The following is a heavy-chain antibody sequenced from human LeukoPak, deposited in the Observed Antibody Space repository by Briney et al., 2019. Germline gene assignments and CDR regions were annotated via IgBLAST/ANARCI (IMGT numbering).Heavy chain of an antibody. CDR1: GGSLSSYY. D-gene: IGHD5-18*01. V-gene: IGHV4-59*01. CDR2: IYYNGST. J-gene: IGHJ4*02. CDR3: ARAFPSGYSYGYFDY. Sequence: PSETLSLTCTVSGGSLSSYYWSWIRQPPGKGLEWIGYIYYNGSTNYNPSLKSRVTISVDTSKNQFSLKLSSVTAADTAVYYCARAFPSGYSYGYFDYWGQGTLVTVSS.